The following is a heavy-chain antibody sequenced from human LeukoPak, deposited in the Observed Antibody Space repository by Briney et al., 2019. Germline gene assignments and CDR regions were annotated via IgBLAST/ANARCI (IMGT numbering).Heavy chain of an antibody. CDR1: GFSFSNYG. CDR3: ASNIYCTTTSCEGIFAH. V-gene: IGHV3-30*02. J-gene: IGHJ4*02. Sequence: GSLRLSCKASGFSFSNYGMHWVRRAPGKGLDWVAFIPYDRNDKYYADSVRGRFTISRDNSKNTLYLQMNSLRVEDTAVFYCASNIYCTTTSCEGIFAHWGQGTLVSVSS. D-gene: IGHD2-2*01. CDR2: IPYDRNDK.